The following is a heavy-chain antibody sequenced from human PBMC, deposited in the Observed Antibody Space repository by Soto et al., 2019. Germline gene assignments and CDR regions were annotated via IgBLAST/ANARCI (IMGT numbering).Heavy chain of an antibody. CDR2: TSTSNDKR. CDR3: ARGRGELRFDP. Sequence: QVQLMQSGAEMKQPGASVKVSCRTSGYSFSDFGISWVRQAPGQGLEWVGWTSTSNDKRDYAQRVQGRVTMTTDTSTKTAYMELRGLRSDDTAVYYCARGRGELRFDPWGQGTLVTVSS. J-gene: IGHJ5*02. CDR1: GYSFSDFG. D-gene: IGHD1-7*01. V-gene: IGHV1-18*01.